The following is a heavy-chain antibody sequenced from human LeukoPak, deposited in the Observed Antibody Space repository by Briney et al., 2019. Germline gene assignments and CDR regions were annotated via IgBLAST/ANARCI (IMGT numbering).Heavy chain of an antibody. V-gene: IGHV3-23*01. CDR2: ISGSGGST. CDR3: AKVLGSGGSAGVFDI. J-gene: IGHJ3*02. D-gene: IGHD3-10*01. Sequence: GGSLRLSCAASGFTFSSYTMSWVRQAPGKGLEWVSAISGSGGSTYYADSVKGRFTISRDNSKNTLYLQMNSLRAEDTSVYSGAKVLGSGGSAGVFDIGGQGTMVPVFS. CDR1: GFTFSSYT.